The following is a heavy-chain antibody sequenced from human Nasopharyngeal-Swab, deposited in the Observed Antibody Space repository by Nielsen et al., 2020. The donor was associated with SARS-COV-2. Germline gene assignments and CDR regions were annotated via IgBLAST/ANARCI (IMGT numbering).Heavy chain of an antibody. CDR2: INTNTGDP. V-gene: IGHV7-4-1*02. D-gene: IGHD3-16*02. CDR3: ARRYTAPDY. Sequence: WVRQAPGQGLEWMGWINTNTGDPTYAQAFTGRFVFSLDTSVSTAYLQISSLKAEDTAVYYCARRYTAPDYWGQGTLVTVSS. J-gene: IGHJ4*02.